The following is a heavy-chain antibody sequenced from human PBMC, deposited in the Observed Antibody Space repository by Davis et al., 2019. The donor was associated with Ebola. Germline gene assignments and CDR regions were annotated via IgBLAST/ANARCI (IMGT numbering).Heavy chain of an antibody. V-gene: IGHV5-51*01. D-gene: IGHD1-26*01. J-gene: IGHJ4*02. CDR2: IYPGDSDT. CDR3: ARLDHSGSLGDY. CDR1: GYIFTNYW. Sequence: GESLKISCQGSGYIFTNYWIGWVRQMPGKGLEWMGIIYPGDSDTTYSPSFQGQVTISADKSIPTAYLQWSSLKASDTAMYYCARLDHSGSLGDYWGQGTLVTVSS.